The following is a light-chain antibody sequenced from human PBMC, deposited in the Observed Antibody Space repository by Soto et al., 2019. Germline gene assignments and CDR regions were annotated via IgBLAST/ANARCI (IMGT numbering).Light chain of an antibody. Sequence: EIVLTQSPGTLSLSPGERTTLSCRASQSVSSSYLAWYQQKPGQAPRLLIYGASSRATGIPDRFSGGGSGTDFTLTISRLEPEDFAVYYCQQYGSSPYTFGPGTKLEIK. CDR1: QSVSSSY. J-gene: IGKJ2*01. CDR2: GAS. V-gene: IGKV3-20*01. CDR3: QQYGSSPYT.